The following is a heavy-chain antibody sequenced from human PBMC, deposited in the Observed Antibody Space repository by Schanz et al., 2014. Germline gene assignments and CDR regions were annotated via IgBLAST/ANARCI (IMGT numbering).Heavy chain of an antibody. CDR2: MWNDGIKT. CDR3: ARDPNSSAWLPYFDT. D-gene: IGHD6-19*01. CDR1: TSPFSRSV. J-gene: IGHJ4*02. Sequence: DLVESGVVVVQPGRSLPLSCAVSTSPFSRSVIHCVRQAPGKGLEWVAMMWNDGIKTHYADSGNGRFTISRDNSKNTVYLQMNSLRTDDTAMYYWARDPNSSAWLPYFDTWGQGTLVTVSS. V-gene: IGHV3-33*08.